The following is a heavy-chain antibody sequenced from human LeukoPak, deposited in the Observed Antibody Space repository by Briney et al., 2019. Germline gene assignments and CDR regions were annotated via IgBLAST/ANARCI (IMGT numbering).Heavy chain of an antibody. Sequence: GGSLGLSFAASGFPLSRYAMSWVRPAPGKGLGWVSAIIGSGGSTYYSDSVKGRFTISRDNSKNTLYLQMNSLRAEDTAVYYCAKDYLIDYWGQGTLVTVSP. CDR1: GFPLSRYA. D-gene: IGHD3-16*02. CDR2: IIGSGGST. CDR3: AKDYLIDY. J-gene: IGHJ4*02. V-gene: IGHV3-23*01.